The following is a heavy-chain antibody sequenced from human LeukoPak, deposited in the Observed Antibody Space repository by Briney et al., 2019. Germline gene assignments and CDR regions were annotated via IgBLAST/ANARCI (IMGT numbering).Heavy chain of an antibody. CDR1: GFTFSSFS. V-gene: IGHV3-21*01. Sequence: PGGSLRLSCAASGFTFSSFSMNWVRQAPGRGLEWVSSINTISSYIYYADSVKGRFTISRDNAKNSLYLQMNSLRAEDTALYYCARDGGGGSFSNWFDPWGQGTLVTVSS. D-gene: IGHD3-16*01. CDR2: INTISSYI. J-gene: IGHJ5*02. CDR3: ARDGGGGSFSNWFDP.